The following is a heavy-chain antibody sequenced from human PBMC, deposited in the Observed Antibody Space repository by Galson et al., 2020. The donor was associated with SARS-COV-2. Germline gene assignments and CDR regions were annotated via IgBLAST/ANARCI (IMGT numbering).Heavy chain of an antibody. Sequence: SVKVSCKASGGTFSSYAISWVRQAPGQGPEWMGGIIPILDTPNYAQKFQGKITITADTSTTTVSMELSNLRSEDTAVYFCARHSGTYYSNFDLWGQGTLVTVS. CDR2: IIPILDTP. V-gene: IGHV1-69*10. CDR3: ARHSGTYYSNFDL. CDR1: GGTFSSYA. D-gene: IGHD1-26*01. J-gene: IGHJ4*02.